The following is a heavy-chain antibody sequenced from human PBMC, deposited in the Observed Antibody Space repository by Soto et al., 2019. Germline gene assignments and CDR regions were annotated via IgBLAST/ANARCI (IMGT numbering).Heavy chain of an antibody. CDR3: ARGNGYSSSWSYYFDY. CDR2: INPNSGGT. CDR1: GYTFTGYY. J-gene: IGHJ4*02. Sequence: ASVKVSCKASGYTFTGYYMHWVRQAPGQGLEWMGWINPNSGGTNYAQKFQGRVTMTRDTSISTAYMELSRLRSDDTAVYYCARGNGYSSSWSYYFDYRGQGTLVTVSS. V-gene: IGHV1-2*02. D-gene: IGHD6-13*01.